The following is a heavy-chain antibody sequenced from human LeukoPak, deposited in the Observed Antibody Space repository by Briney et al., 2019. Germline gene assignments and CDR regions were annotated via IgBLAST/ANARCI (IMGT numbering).Heavy chain of an antibody. J-gene: IGHJ4*02. CDR1: GGTFSSYA. D-gene: IGHD6-13*01. CDR2: IIPIFGTA. CDR3: ARAETAAFQFDY. V-gene: IGHV1-69*05. Sequence: SVKVSCKASGGTFSSYAISWVRQAPGQGLEWMGGIIPIFGTANYAQKFQGRVTITTDESTSTAYMELSSLRSEDTAVYYCARAETAAFQFDYWGQGTLVTVSS.